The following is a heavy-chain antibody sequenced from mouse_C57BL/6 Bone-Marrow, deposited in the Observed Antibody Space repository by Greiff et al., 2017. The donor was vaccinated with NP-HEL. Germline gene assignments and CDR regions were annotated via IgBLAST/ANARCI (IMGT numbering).Heavy chain of an antibody. J-gene: IGHJ2*01. CDR3: ARGDSSGYED. D-gene: IGHD3-2*02. CDR1: GFTFSSYA. V-gene: IGHV5-4*03. CDR2: ISDGGSYT. Sequence: EVKLVESGGGLVKPGGSLKLSCAASGFTFSSYAMSWVRQTPEKRLEWVATISDGGSYTYYPDNVKGRFTISRDNAKNNLYLQMSHLKSEDTAMYYCARGDSSGYEDWGQGTTLTVSS.